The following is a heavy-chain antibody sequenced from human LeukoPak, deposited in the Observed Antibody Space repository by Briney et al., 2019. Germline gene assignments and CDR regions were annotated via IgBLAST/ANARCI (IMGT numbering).Heavy chain of an antibody. D-gene: IGHD3-22*01. J-gene: IGHJ4*02. V-gene: IGHV4-59*01. CDR2: VYYSGTT. CDR1: GGSISTYY. Sequence: SETLSLTCTISGGSISTYYWTWIRQPPGKGLEWIGYVYYSGTTNYNPSLESRVTISIDTSKNQFSLKLNSVTAADTAVYYCARDYDSSGYYWSWGQGTLVTVSS. CDR3: ARDYDSSGYYWS.